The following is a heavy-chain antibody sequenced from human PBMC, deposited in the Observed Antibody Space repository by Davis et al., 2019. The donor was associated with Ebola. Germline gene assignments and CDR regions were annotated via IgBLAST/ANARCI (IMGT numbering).Heavy chain of an antibody. Sequence: SQTLSLTCAISGDSVSRNSAAWNWVRHSPSSGLEWLGTTYYNSRWYNDYAESVKSRITINPDTSKNQISLQLKSVTPEDTAVYYCARDLIIVADTDGWLDPWGQGTVVTVSS. V-gene: IGHV6-1*01. D-gene: IGHD3-22*01. CDR1: GDSVSRNSAA. J-gene: IGHJ5*02. CDR2: TYYNSRWYN. CDR3: ARDLIIVADTDGWLDP.